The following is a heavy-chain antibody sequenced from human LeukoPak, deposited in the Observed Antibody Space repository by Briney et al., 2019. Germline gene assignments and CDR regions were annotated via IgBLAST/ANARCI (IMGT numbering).Heavy chain of an antibody. J-gene: IGHJ5*01. CDR1: GFTFSNYW. V-gene: IGHV3-23*01. CDR3: AKGYNSGWFES. D-gene: IGHD6-19*01. Sequence: RGSLRLSCAASGFTFSNYWMRWVRQAPGKGLVWVSGISDSGGGTYYADSVKGRFTISRDNSKNTVHLQMNGLRAEDTALYYCAKGYNSGWFESWGQGALVTVSS. CDR2: ISDSGGGT.